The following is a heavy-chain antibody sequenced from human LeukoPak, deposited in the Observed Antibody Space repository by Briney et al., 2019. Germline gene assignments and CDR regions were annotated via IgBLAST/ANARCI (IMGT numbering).Heavy chain of an antibody. CDR3: ARFSVGATGVDAFDI. Sequence: GGSLRLSCAASGFTFSSYSMNWVRQAPGKGLEWVSSISSSSSYIYYADSVKGRFTISRDNAKNSLYLQMNSLRAEDTAVYYCARFSVGATGVDAFDIWGQGTMVTVSS. CDR1: GFTFSSYS. J-gene: IGHJ3*02. V-gene: IGHV3-21*01. CDR2: ISSSSSYI. D-gene: IGHD1-26*01.